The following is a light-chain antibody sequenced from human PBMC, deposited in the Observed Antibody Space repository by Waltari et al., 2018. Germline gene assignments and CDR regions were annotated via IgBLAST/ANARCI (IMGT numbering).Light chain of an antibody. V-gene: IGLV3-21*02. Sequence: SYVLTQPPSVSVAPGQTARITWGGDRIGSKRVHWYQQKPGQAPVLVVFADSDRPPGISVRFSGSISGPTATLTISRGEAGDEADYYCQVWESSVVFGGGTKLTVL. J-gene: IGLJ2*01. CDR2: ADS. CDR1: RIGSKR. CDR3: QVWESSVV.